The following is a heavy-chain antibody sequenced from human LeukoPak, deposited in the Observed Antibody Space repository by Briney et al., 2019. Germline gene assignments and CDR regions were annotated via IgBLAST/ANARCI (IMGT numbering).Heavy chain of an antibody. CDR1: GFTFSSYS. D-gene: IGHD6-13*01. CDR3: ARGSYSSSWYNHYYYYMDV. Sequence: GGSLRLSCAASGFTFSSYSMNWVRQAPGKGLEWVSSISSSGSTIYYADSVKGRFTISRDNAKNSLYLQMNSLRAEDTAVYYCARGSYSSSWYNHYYYYMDVWGKGTTVTISS. CDR2: ISSSGSTI. V-gene: IGHV3-21*04. J-gene: IGHJ6*03.